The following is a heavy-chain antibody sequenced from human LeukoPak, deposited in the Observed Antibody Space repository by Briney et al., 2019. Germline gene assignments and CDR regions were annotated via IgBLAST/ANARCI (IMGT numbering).Heavy chain of an antibody. V-gene: IGHV3-30*04. Sequence: GGSLRLSCAASGFTFSSYAMHWVRQAPGKGLEWVAVISYDGSNKYYADTVKGRFTISRDNSKNTLYLQMNSLRAEDTAVYYCARGIAAAGFDYWGQGTLVTVSS. CDR1: GFTFSSYA. J-gene: IGHJ4*02. CDR3: ARGIAAAGFDY. CDR2: ISYDGSNK. D-gene: IGHD6-13*01.